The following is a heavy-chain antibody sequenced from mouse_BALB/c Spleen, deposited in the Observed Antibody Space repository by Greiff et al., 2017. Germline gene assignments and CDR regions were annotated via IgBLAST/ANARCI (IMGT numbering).Heavy chain of an antibody. V-gene: IGHV3-2*02. D-gene: IGHD1-2*01. Sequence: EVKLMESGPGLVKPSQSLSLTCTVTGYSITSDYAWNWIRQFPGNKLEWMGYISYSGSTSYNPSLKSRISITRDTSKNQFFLQLNSVTTEDTATYYCALITTATLDYRGQGTTLTVSS. J-gene: IGHJ2*01. CDR3: ALITTATLDY. CDR1: GYSITSDYA. CDR2: ISYSGST.